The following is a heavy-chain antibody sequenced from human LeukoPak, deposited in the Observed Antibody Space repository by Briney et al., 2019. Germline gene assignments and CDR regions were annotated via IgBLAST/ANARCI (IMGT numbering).Heavy chain of an antibody. D-gene: IGHD3-3*01. CDR2: ISYDGSNK. Sequence: SLTLNCSGSGFTFSSYGMHWVRQAPGKGRVGVAVISYDGSNKSYADSGKVRFTISRANSTNKLYLQMHSMMTADKAVYYCAKDLNVLRFWECADYWGQGTLVTVSS. CDR1: GFTFSSYG. V-gene: IGHV3-30*18. J-gene: IGHJ4*02. CDR3: AKDLNVLRFWECADY.